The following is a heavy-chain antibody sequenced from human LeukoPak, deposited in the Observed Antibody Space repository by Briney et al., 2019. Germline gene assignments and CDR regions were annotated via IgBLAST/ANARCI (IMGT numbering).Heavy chain of an antibody. D-gene: IGHD3-10*01. J-gene: IGHJ4*02. Sequence: ASVKVSCKASGYTFTSYDINWVRQATGQGLEWMGWMNPNSGNTGYAQKFQGRVTMTRNTSISTAYMELSSLRSENTAVYYCARGVLLWFGELLPWGQGTLVTVSS. CDR3: ARGVLLWFGELLP. V-gene: IGHV1-8*01. CDR2: MNPNSGNT. CDR1: GYTFTSYD.